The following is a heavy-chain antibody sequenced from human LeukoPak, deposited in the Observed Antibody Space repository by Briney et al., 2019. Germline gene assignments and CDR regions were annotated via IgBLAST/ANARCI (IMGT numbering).Heavy chain of an antibody. CDR3: ARVLMVYAMADAFDI. CDR1: GFTFSSYG. Sequence: GGSLRLSCAASGFTFSSYGMHWVRQAPGKGLEWVAFIRYDGSNKYYADSVKGRFTISRDNSKNTLYLQMNSLRAEDTAVYYCARVLMVYAMADAFDIWGQGTMVTVSS. D-gene: IGHD2-8*01. V-gene: IGHV3-30*02. CDR2: IRYDGSNK. J-gene: IGHJ3*02.